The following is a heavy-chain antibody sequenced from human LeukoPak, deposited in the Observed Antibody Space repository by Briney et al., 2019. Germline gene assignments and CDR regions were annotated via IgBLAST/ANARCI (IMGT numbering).Heavy chain of an antibody. CDR3: ARLQMAINNWFDP. V-gene: IGHV4-39*07. D-gene: IGHD5-24*01. CDR1: GDSISTSNSY. J-gene: IGHJ5*02. Sequence: SSETLSLTCTVSGDSISTSNSYWGWIRQPPGKGLEWIGSIYYSGSTNYNPSLKSRVTISVDTSKNQFSLKLSSVTAADTAVYYCARLQMAINNWFDPWGQGTLVTVSS. CDR2: IYYSGST.